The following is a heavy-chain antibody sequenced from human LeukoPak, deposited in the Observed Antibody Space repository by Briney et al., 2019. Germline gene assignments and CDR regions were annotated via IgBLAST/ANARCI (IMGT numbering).Heavy chain of an antibody. D-gene: IGHD3-10*01. CDR2: ISGSGDNT. V-gene: IGHV3-23*01. CDR1: GGSISSSTYF. Sequence: PSETLSLTCIVSGGSISSSTYFWGWIRQPPGKGLEWVSTISGSGDNTCYADSVKGRFTISRDNSKNTLYLQMNSLRAEDTAVYYCARVTYGSGTYGAFDYWGQGTLVTVSS. CDR3: ARVTYGSGTYGAFDY. J-gene: IGHJ4*02.